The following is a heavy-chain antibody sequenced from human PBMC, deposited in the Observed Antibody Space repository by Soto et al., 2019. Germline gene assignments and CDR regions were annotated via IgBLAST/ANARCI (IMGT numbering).Heavy chain of an antibody. Sequence: QVQLVQSGAEVKKPGASVKVSCKASGYTFTSYGITWVRQAPGRGLEWLGWSSAYNGNTDYAQKVQDRVTMTTDRSTSTAYMELRSLRSDDTAVYYCARADVLAYTSRFCLDFWGQGTLVTVSS. CDR1: GYTFTSYG. CDR2: SSAYNGNT. V-gene: IGHV1-18*01. CDR3: ARADVLAYTSRFCLDF. D-gene: IGHD6-13*01. J-gene: IGHJ4*02.